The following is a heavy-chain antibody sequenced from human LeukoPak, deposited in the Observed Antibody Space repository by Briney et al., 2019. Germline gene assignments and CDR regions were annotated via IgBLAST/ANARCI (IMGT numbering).Heavy chain of an antibody. CDR2: ISYDGSNK. V-gene: IGHV3-30*04. CDR1: GFTFSSYA. CDR3: ARAHWDSSGWEGFFDY. D-gene: IGHD6-19*01. Sequence: GRSLRLSCAASGFTFSSYAMHCVRQAPGKGLEWVAVISYDGSNKYYADSVKGRFTISRDNSKNTLYLQMNSLRAEDTAVYYCARAHWDSSGWEGFFDYWGQGTLVTVSP. J-gene: IGHJ4*02.